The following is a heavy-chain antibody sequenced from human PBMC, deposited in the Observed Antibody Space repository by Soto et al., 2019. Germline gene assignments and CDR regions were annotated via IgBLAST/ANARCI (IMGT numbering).Heavy chain of an antibody. D-gene: IGHD1-26*01. CDR1: GSTFTSLD. J-gene: IGHJ4*02. CDR2: MQPSSGRT. CDR3: ARGVTAGVDY. Sequence: QVQLVQSGAEVREPGASVKVSCKASGSTFTSLDINWVRQTTGQGLEWMGWMQPSSGRTGYAQKFQGRVTMTRDTSINTAYMELSSLTSDDTAFYYCARGVTAGVDYWGQGTLVTVSS. V-gene: IGHV1-8*01.